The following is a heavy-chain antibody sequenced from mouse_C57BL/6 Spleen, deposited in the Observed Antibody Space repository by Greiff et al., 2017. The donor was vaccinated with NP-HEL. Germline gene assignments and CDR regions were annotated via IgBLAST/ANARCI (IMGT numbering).Heavy chain of an antibody. D-gene: IGHD1-1*01. CDR3: ARGGISSPYYAMDY. CDR1: GYTFTSYW. Sequence: QVQLKQPGAELVRPGSSVKLSCKASGYTFTSYWMHWVKQRPIQGLEWIGNIDPSDSETHYNQKFKDKATLTVDKSSSTAYMQLSSLTSEDSAVYYCARGGISSPYYAMDYWGQGTSVTVSS. J-gene: IGHJ4*01. V-gene: IGHV1-52*01. CDR2: IDPSDSET.